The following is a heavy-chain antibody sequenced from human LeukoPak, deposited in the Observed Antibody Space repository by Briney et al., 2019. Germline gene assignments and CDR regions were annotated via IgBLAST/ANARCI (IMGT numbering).Heavy chain of an antibody. D-gene: IGHD6-13*01. CDR3: ARAGPGYSSSWYFDY. V-gene: IGHV3-66*01. Sequence: GGSLRLSCAASGFTVGSNYMSWVRQAPGKGLEWVSVIYSGGSTYYADSVKGRFTISRDNSKNTLYLQMNSLRAEDTAVYYCARAGPGYSSSWYFDYWGQGTLVTVSS. CDR2: IYSGGST. CDR1: GFTVGSNY. J-gene: IGHJ4*02.